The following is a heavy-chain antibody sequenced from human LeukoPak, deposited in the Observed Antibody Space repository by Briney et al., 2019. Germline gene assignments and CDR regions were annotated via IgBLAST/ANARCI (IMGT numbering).Heavy chain of an antibody. J-gene: IGHJ6*03. CDR2: IYYSGNT. CDR1: GVSISSSNSY. CDR3: ARSSFSGWSYYYYFYMDV. Sequence: PSETLSLTCTVSGVSISSSNSYCGWIRQPPGKGLEWIGSIYYSGNTYYKASLKSQVSISIDTSKNQFSLRLTSVTAADTAVYYCARSSFSGWSYYYYFYMDVWGKGTTVTVSS. D-gene: IGHD6-19*01. V-gene: IGHV4-39*01.